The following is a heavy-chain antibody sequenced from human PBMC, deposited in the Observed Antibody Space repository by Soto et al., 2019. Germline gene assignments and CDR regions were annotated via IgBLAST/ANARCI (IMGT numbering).Heavy chain of an antibody. Sequence: ASVKVSCKASGGTSSSYAISWVRQAPGQGLEWMGGIIPIFGTANYAQKFQGRVTITADKSTSTAYMELSSLRSEDTAVYYCARSLSTPGSSGSLSVFDIWGQGTMVTVSS. CDR3: ARSLSTPGSSGSLSVFDI. CDR1: GGTSSSYA. D-gene: IGHD3-22*01. J-gene: IGHJ3*02. CDR2: IIPIFGTA. V-gene: IGHV1-69*06.